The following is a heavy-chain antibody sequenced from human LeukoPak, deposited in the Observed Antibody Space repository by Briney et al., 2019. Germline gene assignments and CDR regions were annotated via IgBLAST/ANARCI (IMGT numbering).Heavy chain of an antibody. CDR3: ARGFRSVTTWGYFDY. CDR1: GFTVSTNY. V-gene: IGHV3-66*01. CDR2: IYSGGGT. J-gene: IGHJ4*02. Sequence: GGSPRLSCAASGFTVSTNYMSWVRQAPGKGLEWVSLIYSGGGTYYADSVKGRFTISRDNSRNTLSLQMNSLRVDDTAVYCCARGFRSVTTWGYFDYWGQGALVTVSS. D-gene: IGHD4-17*01.